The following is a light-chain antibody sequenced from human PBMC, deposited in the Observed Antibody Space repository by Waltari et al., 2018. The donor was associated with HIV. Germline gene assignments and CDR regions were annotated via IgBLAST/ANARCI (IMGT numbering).Light chain of an antibody. V-gene: IGKV1-39*01. CDR3: QQSYTTPRT. Sequence: DIQMTQSPASLSASVGDRVTITCRASQNIRNNLIWYQQKPGKAPKLLIYTSSSLQSGVPSRFSGSGTATHFTLTISSLQPEDFVTYHCQQSYTTPRTFGQGTKVEIK. J-gene: IGKJ1*01. CDR1: QNIRNN. CDR2: TSS.